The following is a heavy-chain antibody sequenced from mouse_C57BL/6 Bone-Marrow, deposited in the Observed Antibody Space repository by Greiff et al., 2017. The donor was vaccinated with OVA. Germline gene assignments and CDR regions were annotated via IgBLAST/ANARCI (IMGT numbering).Heavy chain of an antibody. Sequence: EVQLQQSGPELVKPGASVKISCKASGYTFTDYYMNWVKQSHGKSLEWIGDINPNNGGTSYNQKFKGKATLTVDKSSSTAYMELRSLTSEDSAVYYCARFRISYARDYWGQGTSVTVSS. CDR2: INPNNGGT. V-gene: IGHV1-26*01. J-gene: IGHJ4*01. CDR3: ARFRISYARDY. CDR1: GYTFTDYY.